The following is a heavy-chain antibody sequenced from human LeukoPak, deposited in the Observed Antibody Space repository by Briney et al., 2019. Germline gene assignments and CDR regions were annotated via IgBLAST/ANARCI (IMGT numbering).Heavy chain of an antibody. CDR3: ARESGEYSSSPYDY. V-gene: IGHV1-8*01. CDR1: GYTFTSYD. J-gene: IGHJ4*02. D-gene: IGHD6-6*01. CDR2: MNPNSGNT. Sequence: GASVKVSCKASGYTFTSYDINWVRQAPGQGLEWMGWMNPNSGNTGYAQKFQGRVTMTRNTSISTAYMELSSLRSEDTAVYYCARESGEYSSSPYDYWGQGTLVTVSS.